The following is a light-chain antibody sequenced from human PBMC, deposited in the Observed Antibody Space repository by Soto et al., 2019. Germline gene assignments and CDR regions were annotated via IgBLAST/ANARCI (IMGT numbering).Light chain of an antibody. V-gene: IGLV3-21*04. CDR2: YDS. Sequence: SYELTQPPSVSVAPGKTARITCGGNNIGSKSVHWYQQKPGQAPVLVIYYDSDRPSGIPERFSGSNSGNTATLTISRVEAGDEADYYCQVWDSSSDHPIKVFGGGPKLTVL. CDR1: NIGSKS. CDR3: QVWDSSSDHPIKV. J-gene: IGLJ2*01.